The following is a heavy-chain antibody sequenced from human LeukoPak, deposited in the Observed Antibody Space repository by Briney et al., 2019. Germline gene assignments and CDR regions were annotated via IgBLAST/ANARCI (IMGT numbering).Heavy chain of an antibody. CDR1: GFTFRSYA. J-gene: IGHJ4*02. CDR2: ISGSGGTT. Sequence: GGSLRLSCAASGFTFRSYALSWVRQAPGKGLEWVSVISGSGGTTYYADSVKGRFTISRDNSKNTLFLQMNSLRADGTAVYYCARQAYTTMAYIDYWGQGTLVTVSS. D-gene: IGHD5-18*01. V-gene: IGHV3-23*01. CDR3: ARQAYTTMAYIDY.